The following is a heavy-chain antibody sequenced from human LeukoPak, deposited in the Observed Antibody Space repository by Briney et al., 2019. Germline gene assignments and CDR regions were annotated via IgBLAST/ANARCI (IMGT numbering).Heavy chain of an antibody. V-gene: IGHV1-46*01. CDR3: ARSYRSSTSCYFVHYYYYGMDV. J-gene: IGHJ6*02. CDR2: INPSGGST. Sequence: ASVKVSCKASGYTFTSYYMHWVRQAPGQGLEWMGIINPSGGSTSYAQKFQGRVTMTRDTSTSTVYMELSSLRSEDTAVYYCARSYRSSTSCYFVHYYYYGMDVWGQGTTVTVSS. D-gene: IGHD2-2*01. CDR1: GYTFTSYY.